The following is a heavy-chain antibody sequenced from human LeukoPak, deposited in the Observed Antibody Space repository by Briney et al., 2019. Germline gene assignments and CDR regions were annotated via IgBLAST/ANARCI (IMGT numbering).Heavy chain of an antibody. D-gene: IGHD3-22*01. CDR1: GFIFSDYY. Sequence: GGSLRLSCAASGFIFSDYYMSWIRQAPGKGLEWVSYISSSGSTIYYADSVRGRFTISGDNAKNSLYLQMNSLRAEDTAVYYCARVRSSYYYESSGYYHYDAFDIWGQGTMVTVSS. J-gene: IGHJ3*02. CDR3: ARVRSSYYYESSGYYHYDAFDI. CDR2: ISSSGSTI. V-gene: IGHV3-11*04.